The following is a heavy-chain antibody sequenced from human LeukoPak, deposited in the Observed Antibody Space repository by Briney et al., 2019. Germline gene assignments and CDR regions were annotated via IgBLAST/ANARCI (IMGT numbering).Heavy chain of an antibody. Sequence: GGSLRLSCAASVFTFSSYSMNWVRQAPGKGLEWGSSISSSSSYIYYADSVKGRFTISRDNAKNSLYLQMNSMRAEDTAVYYCGRDTAAGVIDFFDYWGERTLVTVSS. V-gene: IGHV3-21*01. D-gene: IGHD2-2*01. CDR2: ISSSSSYI. CDR3: GRDTAAGVIDFFDY. J-gene: IGHJ4*02. CDR1: VFTFSSYS.